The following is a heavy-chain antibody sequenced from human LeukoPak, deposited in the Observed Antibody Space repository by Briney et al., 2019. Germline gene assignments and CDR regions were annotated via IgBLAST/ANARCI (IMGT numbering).Heavy chain of an antibody. CDR2: ISYDGSNK. CDR3: AKERRGVRTDY. J-gene: IGHJ4*02. CDR1: GFTFSSYV. V-gene: IGHV3-30*18. Sequence: GGSLRLSCAASGFTFSSYVMHWVRQAPAKGPEWVAVISYDGSNKYYADAVKGRFTISRDNSKNTLYLQMNSLRAEDTAVYYCAKERRGVRTDYWGQGTLVTVSS.